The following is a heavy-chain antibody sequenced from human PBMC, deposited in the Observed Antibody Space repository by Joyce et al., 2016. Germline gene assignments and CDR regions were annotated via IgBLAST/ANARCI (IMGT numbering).Heavy chain of an antibody. CDR2: IYPGDSET. Sequence: EVQLVQSGAEVRKPGESLKISCKGSGYSFTSYWIGWVRQMPGKCLEWMGIIYPGDSETTYSPSFQGQVTISVDKSINTAYMQRSSLKASDTAMYYCARQIGYCSSTRCYSLAFDIWGQGTMVTVSS. CDR3: ARQIGYCSSTRCYSLAFDI. CDR1: GYSFTSYW. V-gene: IGHV5-51*01. D-gene: IGHD2-2*01. J-gene: IGHJ3*02.